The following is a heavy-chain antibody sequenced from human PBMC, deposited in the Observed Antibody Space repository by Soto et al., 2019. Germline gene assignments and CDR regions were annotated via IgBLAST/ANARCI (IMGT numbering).Heavy chain of an antibody. V-gene: IGHV3-30*18. J-gene: IGHJ6*02. Sequence: GGSLRLSCAASGFTFSSYGMHWVRQAPGKGLEWVAVISYDGSNKYYADSVKGRFTISRDNSKNTLYLQMNSLRAEDTAVYYFSKGTGDEYYYYYGMDVWGQGTSVTSSS. CDR2: ISYDGSNK. CDR1: GFTFSSYG. D-gene: IGHD7-27*01. CDR3: SKGTGDEYYYYYGMDV.